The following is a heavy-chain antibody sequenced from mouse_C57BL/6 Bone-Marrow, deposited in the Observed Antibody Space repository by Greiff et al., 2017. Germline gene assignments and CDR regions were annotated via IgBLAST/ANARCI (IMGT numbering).Heavy chain of an antibody. CDR1: GFNIKDDY. D-gene: IGHD4-1*01. CDR3: TTGWDFY. J-gene: IGHJ3*01. Sequence: EVKLVESGAELVRPGASVKLSCTASGFNIKDDYMHWVKQRPEQGLEWIGWIDPENGDTEYASKFQGKATITADTSSNTAYLQLSSLTSEDTAVYYCTTGWDFYWGQGTLVTVSA. V-gene: IGHV14-4*01. CDR2: IDPENGDT.